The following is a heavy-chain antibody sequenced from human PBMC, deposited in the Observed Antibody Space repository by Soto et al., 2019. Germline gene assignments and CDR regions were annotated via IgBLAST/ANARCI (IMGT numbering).Heavy chain of an antibody. CDR3: ASSSDSSGYYPPYYGMDV. CDR2: IIPIFGTA. Sequence: SVKVSCKASGGTFSSYAISWVRQAPGQGLEWMGGIIPIFGTANYAQKFQGRVTITADESTSTAYMELSSLRSEDTAVYYCASSSDSSGYYPPYYGMDVWGQGPTVTVSS. V-gene: IGHV1-69*13. D-gene: IGHD3-22*01. CDR1: GGTFSSYA. J-gene: IGHJ6*01.